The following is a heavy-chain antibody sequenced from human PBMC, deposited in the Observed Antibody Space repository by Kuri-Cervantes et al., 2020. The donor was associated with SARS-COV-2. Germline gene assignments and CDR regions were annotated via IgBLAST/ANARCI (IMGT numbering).Heavy chain of an antibody. V-gene: IGHV5-10-1*01. D-gene: IGHD3-22*01. CDR1: GYSFTSYW. CDR3: ARHDYDSSGYYYVYYGMDV. J-gene: IGHJ6*02. CDR2: IDPSDSYT. Sequence: GGSLTLSGKGSGYSFTSYWISWVRQMPGKGLGWMGRIDPSDSYTNYSPSFQGYVTISADKSISTAYLQWSSLKASDTAMYYCARHDYDSSGYYYVYYGMDVWGQGTTVTVSS.